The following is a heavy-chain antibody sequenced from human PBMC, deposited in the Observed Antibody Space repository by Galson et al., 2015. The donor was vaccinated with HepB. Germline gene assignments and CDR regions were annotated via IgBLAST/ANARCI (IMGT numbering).Heavy chain of an antibody. CDR1: GGTFSSYA. CDR2: IIPILGIA. V-gene: IGHV1-69*04. Sequence: SVKVSCKASGGTFSSYAISWVRQAPGQGLEWMGRIIPILGIANYAQKFQGRVTITADKSTSTAYMELSSLRSEDTAVYYCARDNLGYCSSTSCYRWGPGYWGQGTLVTVSS. CDR3: ARDNLGYCSSTSCYRWGPGY. D-gene: IGHD2-2*02. J-gene: IGHJ4*02.